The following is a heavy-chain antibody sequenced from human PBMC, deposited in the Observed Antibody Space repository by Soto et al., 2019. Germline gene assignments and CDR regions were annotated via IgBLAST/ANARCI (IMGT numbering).Heavy chain of an antibody. CDR1: GYSFSNYA. Sequence: QVQLVQSGAEVEKPGASVKVSCKASGYSFSNYAVHWVRQAPGQRLEWMGWVNAGNGNTRYSPNFQGRVTITRDTSARTAYLELSSLRSEDTAVYYCARGNLAVVPVASWYYYMDVWGKGTTVTVSS. CDR3: ARGNLAVVPVASWYYYMDV. V-gene: IGHV1-3*01. CDR2: VNAGNGNT. J-gene: IGHJ6*03. D-gene: IGHD2-2*01.